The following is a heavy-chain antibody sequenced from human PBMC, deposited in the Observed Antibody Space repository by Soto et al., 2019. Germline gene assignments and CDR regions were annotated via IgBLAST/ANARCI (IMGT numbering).Heavy chain of an antibody. V-gene: IGHV1-18*01. CDR1: GYTFISHR. D-gene: IGHD2-21*01. J-gene: IGHJ6*02. CDR2: ISAYNGNT. Sequence: ASVKVSCKSSGYTFISHRITWVRQAPGQGLEWMGRISAYNGNTNYAQKLQGRVTMSTDASTNTAYMELRSLRSDDTAVYYCARGAFCGGAPGCRDMDVWGQGTTVTVSS. CDR3: ARGAFCGGAPGCRDMDV.